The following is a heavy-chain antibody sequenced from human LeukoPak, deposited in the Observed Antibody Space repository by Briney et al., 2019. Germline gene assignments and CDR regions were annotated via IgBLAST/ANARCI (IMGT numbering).Heavy chain of an antibody. J-gene: IGHJ4*02. CDR3: ARDSRDYVREPYFDY. CDR1: GFTFSDYY. V-gene: IGHV3-11*01. CDR2: ISSSGSTI. Sequence: GGSLRLSCAASGFTFSDYYMSWIRQAPGKGLEWVSYISSSGSTIYYADSVKGRFTISRDNAKNSLYLQMNSLRAEDTAVYYCARDSRDYVREPYFDYWGQGTLVTVSS. D-gene: IGHD4-17*01.